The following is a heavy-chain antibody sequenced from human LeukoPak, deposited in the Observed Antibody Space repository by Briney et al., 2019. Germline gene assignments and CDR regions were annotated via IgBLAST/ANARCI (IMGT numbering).Heavy chain of an antibody. V-gene: IGHV1-69*04. Sequence: AASVKVSCKASGGTFSSYAISWVRQAPGQGLEWMGRIIPILGIANYAQKFQGRVTITADKSTSTDYMELSSLRSEDTAVYYCARGRYDSSGYYYGRTFYFDYWGQGTLVTVSS. J-gene: IGHJ4*02. D-gene: IGHD3-22*01. CDR2: IIPILGIA. CDR3: ARGRYDSSGYYYGRTFYFDY. CDR1: GGTFSSYA.